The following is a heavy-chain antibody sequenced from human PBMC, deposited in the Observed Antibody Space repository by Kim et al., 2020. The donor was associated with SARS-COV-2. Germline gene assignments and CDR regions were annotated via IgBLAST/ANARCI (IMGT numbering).Heavy chain of an antibody. Sequence: SETLSLTCAVYGGSFSRYYWSWIRQPPGKGLEWIGEINHSGSTNYNPSLKSRVTISVDTSKNQFSLKLSSVTAADTAVYYCARELLNRVVPAAIPRADWWFDPWGQGTLVTVSS. CDR3: ARELLNRVVPAAIPRADWWFDP. V-gene: IGHV4-34*01. CDR2: INHSGST. J-gene: IGHJ5*02. CDR1: GGSFSRYY. D-gene: IGHD2-2*02.